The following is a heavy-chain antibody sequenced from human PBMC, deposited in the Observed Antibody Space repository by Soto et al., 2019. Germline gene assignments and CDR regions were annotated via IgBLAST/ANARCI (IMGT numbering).Heavy chain of an antibody. J-gene: IGHJ4*02. D-gene: IGHD3-3*01. Sequence: GGSLRLSCAASGFTFSNYEMHWVRQAPGRGLEWVSGIGLAGDKYYPGSLRGRFTISRENAKNSLYLQMNSLRAADTAVYYCARVGRIRFFDYWGQGTLVTVSS. V-gene: IGHV3-13*04. CDR2: IGLAGDK. CDR3: ARVGRIRFFDY. CDR1: GFTFSNYE.